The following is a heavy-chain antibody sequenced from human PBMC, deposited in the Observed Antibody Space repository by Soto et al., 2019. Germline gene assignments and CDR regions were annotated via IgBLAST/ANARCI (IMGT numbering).Heavy chain of an antibody. Sequence: PSETLSLTCAVYGGSFSGYYWSWIRQHPGKGLEWIGYIYYSGSTYYNPSLKSRVTISVDTSKNQFSLKLSSVTAADTAVYYCARDTSFYYMDVWGKGTTVTVSS. CDR2: IYYSGST. D-gene: IGHD1-1*01. V-gene: IGHV4-31*02. CDR1: GGSFSGYY. CDR3: ARDTSFYYMDV. J-gene: IGHJ6*03.